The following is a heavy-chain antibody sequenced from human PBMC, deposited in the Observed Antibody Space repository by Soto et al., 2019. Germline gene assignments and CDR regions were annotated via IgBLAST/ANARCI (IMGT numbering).Heavy chain of an antibody. CDR1: GFTFSNAW. CDR3: TTALTYYYDSSGSLSDY. J-gene: IGHJ4*02. D-gene: IGHD3-22*01. V-gene: IGHV3-15*01. Sequence: EVQLVESGGGLVKPGGSLRLSCAASGFTFSNAWMSWVRQAPGKGLEWVGRIKSKTDGGTTDYAAPVKGRFTISRDDSKNTLYLQMNSLKTEDTAVYYCTTALTYYYDSSGSLSDYWGQGTLVTVSS. CDR2: IKSKTDGGTT.